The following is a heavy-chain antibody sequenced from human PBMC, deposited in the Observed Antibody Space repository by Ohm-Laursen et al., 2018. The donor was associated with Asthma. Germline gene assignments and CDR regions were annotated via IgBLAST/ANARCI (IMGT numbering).Heavy chain of an antibody. CDR1: GFTFSNQA. D-gene: IGHD3-22*01. Sequence: SLRLPCSASGFTFSNQAMSWVRQAPGKGLECFSVISGSGGRTYYADSVKGRFTISRDNSKNTLYLQMNSLRAEDTAVYYCARFSEDSSSGAFDIWGQGTIVTVSS. V-gene: IGHV3-23*01. CDR2: ISGSGGRT. J-gene: IGHJ3*02. CDR3: ARFSEDSSSGAFDI.